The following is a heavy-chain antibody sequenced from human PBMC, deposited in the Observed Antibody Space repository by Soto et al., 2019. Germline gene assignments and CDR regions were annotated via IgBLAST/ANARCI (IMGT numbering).Heavy chain of an antibody. V-gene: IGHV3-30*18. CDR2: ISYDGSNK. D-gene: IGHD3-9*01. CDR1: GFTFSSYG. J-gene: IGHJ4*02. CDR3: AKDGGSYDIFYYFDY. Sequence: QVQLVESGGGVVQPGRSLRLSCAASGFTFSSYGMHWVRQAPGKGLEWVAVISYDGSNKYYADSVKGRFTISRDNSKNTLYLQMNSLRAEDTAVYYCAKDGGSYDIFYYFDYWGQGTLVTVSS.